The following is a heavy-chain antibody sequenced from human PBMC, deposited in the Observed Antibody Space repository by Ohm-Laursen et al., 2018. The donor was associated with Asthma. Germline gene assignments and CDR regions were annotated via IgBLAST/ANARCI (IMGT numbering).Heavy chain of an antibody. Sequence: SLRLSCTASGYTFSRYSIHWVRQIPGKGLEWVSEISSTGGSTDYADSVKGRFTTSRDNSKSTMYLQMNSLSAEDTAVYYCAKVGLTYYNAMDVWGQGTTVAVSS. V-gene: IGHV3-23*01. CDR2: ISSTGGST. D-gene: IGHD4/OR15-4a*01. CDR1: GYTFSRYS. CDR3: AKVGLTYYNAMDV. J-gene: IGHJ6*02.